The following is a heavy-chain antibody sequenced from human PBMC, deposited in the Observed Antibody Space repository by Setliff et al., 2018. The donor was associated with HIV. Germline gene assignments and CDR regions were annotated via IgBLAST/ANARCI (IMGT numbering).Heavy chain of an antibody. CDR1: GGSISNNSYY. CDR3: ARGGRSTVATWAWFDP. D-gene: IGHD4-4*01. V-gene: IGHV4-39*01. Sequence: SETLSLTCTVSGGSISNNSYYWGWVRQPPGKGLELIGNLFYNGNTYYNPSLKSRVTISVDTSKNQFSLKLTSVTAADTAVYYCARGGRSTVATWAWFDPWGQGTLVTVSS. J-gene: IGHJ5*02. CDR2: LFYNGNT.